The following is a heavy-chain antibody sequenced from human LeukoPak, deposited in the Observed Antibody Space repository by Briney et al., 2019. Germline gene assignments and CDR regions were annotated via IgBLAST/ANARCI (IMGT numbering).Heavy chain of an antibody. J-gene: IGHJ4*02. Sequence: GGSLRLSCAASGFIFSSYEMNWVRQAPGKGLEWVSYISSSGSTIYYADSVKGRFTISRDNAKNSLYLQMNSLRAEDTAVYYCARDPYYGDYVVWGQGTLVTVSS. CDR3: ARDPYYGDYVV. CDR1: GFIFSSYE. V-gene: IGHV3-48*03. CDR2: ISSSGSTI. D-gene: IGHD4-17*01.